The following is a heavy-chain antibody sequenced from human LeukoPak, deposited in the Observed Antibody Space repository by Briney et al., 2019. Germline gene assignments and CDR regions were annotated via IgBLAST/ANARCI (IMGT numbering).Heavy chain of an antibody. V-gene: IGHV3-15*01. J-gene: IGHJ4*02. CDR2: IKSKTDGGTT. D-gene: IGHD2-2*01. CDR1: GFTVSSNY. Sequence: GGSLRLSCAASGFTVSSNYMSWVRQAPGKGLEWVGRIKSKTDGGTTDYAAPVKGRFTISRDDSKNTLYLQMNSLKTEDTAVYYCTTGFVIVPAAIAMSDYWGQGTLVTVSS. CDR3: TTGFVIVPAAIAMSDY.